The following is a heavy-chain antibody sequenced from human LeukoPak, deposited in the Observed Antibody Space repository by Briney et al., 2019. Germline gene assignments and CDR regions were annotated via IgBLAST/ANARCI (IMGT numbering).Heavy chain of an antibody. D-gene: IGHD3-3*01. Sequence: PGGSLRLSCAASGFTFSSYGMHWVRQAPGKGLEWVAVISYDGSNKYYADSVKGRFTISRDNSKNTLYLQMNSLRAEDTAVYYCAKDLYDFWSGYLNWFDPWGQGTLVTVSS. CDR2: ISYDGSNK. CDR1: GFTFSSYG. V-gene: IGHV3-30*18. J-gene: IGHJ5*02. CDR3: AKDLYDFWSGYLNWFDP.